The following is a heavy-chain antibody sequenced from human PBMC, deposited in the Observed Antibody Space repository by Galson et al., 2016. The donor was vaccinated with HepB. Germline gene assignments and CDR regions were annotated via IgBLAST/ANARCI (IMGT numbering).Heavy chain of an antibody. V-gene: IGHV4-34*01. Sequence: SETLSLTCVVYGGSLRGYTWSWIRQPPGKGLEWIGEINHGGSTNYNPSLKRRVTMSVDTSKNQFSLKLTSVTAADTAVYFCARSRRCSGGDCYSFFRYNWFDPWGQGTLVTVSS. CDR1: GGSLRGYT. CDR3: ARSRRCSGGDCYSFFRYNWFDP. D-gene: IGHD2-15*01. J-gene: IGHJ5*02. CDR2: INHGGST.